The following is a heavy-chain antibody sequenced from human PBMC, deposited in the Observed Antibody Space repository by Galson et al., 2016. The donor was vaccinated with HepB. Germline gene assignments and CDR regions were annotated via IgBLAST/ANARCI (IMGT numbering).Heavy chain of an antibody. J-gene: IGHJ4*02. V-gene: IGHV6-1*01. Sequence: IPGDSVPSKGAAWNWIRHSPSRGLEWLGRTYHTSNWYSDYAVSVKSRITINPDTSKNQFSLQLNSVTPEDTAVYYCARGHLVVPFSFYFDYWGQGSLVTVSS. D-gene: IGHD2-15*01. CDR2: TYHTSNWYS. CDR1: GDSVPSKGAA. CDR3: ARGHLVVPFSFYFDY.